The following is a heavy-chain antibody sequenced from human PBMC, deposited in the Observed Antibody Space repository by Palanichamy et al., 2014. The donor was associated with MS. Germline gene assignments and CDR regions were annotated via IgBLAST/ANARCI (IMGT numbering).Heavy chain of an antibody. CDR3: ARDRQQLAINYNSHGLDV. V-gene: IGHV1-18*01. CDR1: GYTFNKYG. J-gene: IGHJ6*02. Sequence: QVQLVQSGPEVKKPGASVTVSCKASGYTFNKYGFSWVRQAPGQGLEWLGWISVYTGNTNYAQKVQGRITLTTDTSTSTAYMELRGLRSDDTAVYFCARDRQQLAINYNSHGLDVWGQGTTVTVSS. CDR2: ISVYTGNT. D-gene: IGHD6-13*01.